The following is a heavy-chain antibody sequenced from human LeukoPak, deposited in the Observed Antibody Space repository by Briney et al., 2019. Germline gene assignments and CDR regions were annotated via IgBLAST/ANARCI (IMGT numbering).Heavy chain of an antibody. Sequence: PGGSLRLSCAASGYSFTAYGMGWVRQAPGKGPEWVAAISFNTHYLDSVKGRFTISRDNSKNTLYLQMNNLRAEDTAVYYCVKGHTDYYFTIDSWGQGTLVTVSS. D-gene: IGHD2/OR15-2a*01. CDR1: GYSFTAYG. V-gene: IGHV3-23*01. CDR3: VKGHTDYYFTIDS. CDR2: ISFNT. J-gene: IGHJ4*02.